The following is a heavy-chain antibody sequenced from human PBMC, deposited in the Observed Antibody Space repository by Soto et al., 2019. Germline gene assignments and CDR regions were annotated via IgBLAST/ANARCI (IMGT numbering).Heavy chain of an antibody. D-gene: IGHD6-6*01. Sequence: SETLSLTCTVSGGSISSYYWSWIRQPPGKGLEWIGYIYYSGSTNYNPSLKSRVTISVDTSKNQFSLKLSSVTAADTAVYYCARDSGPSSSSGYYYYYGMDVWGQGTTVTVSS. CDR3: ARDSGPSSSSGYYYYYGMDV. CDR1: GGSISSYY. J-gene: IGHJ6*02. V-gene: IGHV4-59*01. CDR2: IYYSGST.